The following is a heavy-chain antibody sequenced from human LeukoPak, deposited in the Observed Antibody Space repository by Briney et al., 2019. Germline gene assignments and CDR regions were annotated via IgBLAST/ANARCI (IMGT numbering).Heavy chain of an antibody. CDR3: ARLAVGYSNYVGWFDP. V-gene: IGHV5-51*01. CDR1: GYIFTRYW. Sequence: GESLQISCKGSGYIFTRYWIGWGRQLPGKGLEWMGIIYPDDSDTRYRPSFQGQVTISADKSISTAYLQWSSLKASDTAMYYCARLAVGYSNYVGWFDPWGQGTLVTVSS. J-gene: IGHJ5*02. D-gene: IGHD4-11*01. CDR2: IYPDDSDT.